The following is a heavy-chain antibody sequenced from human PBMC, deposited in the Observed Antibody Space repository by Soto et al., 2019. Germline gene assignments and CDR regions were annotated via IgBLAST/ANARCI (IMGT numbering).Heavy chain of an antibody. CDR1: GLTVSANY. V-gene: IGHV3-53*01. CDR2: LYSGGTA. Sequence: GGSRRLACAASGLTVSANYMNWVRQAPGKGVEGVSLLYSGGTAYYADSVRGRFTIARDNSKNTLYLQMNSLRVEDTAVYFCASSRPSTMIVVTNHWYFDLWGRGTLVTVSS. CDR3: ASSRPSTMIVVTNHWYFDL. D-gene: IGHD3-22*01. J-gene: IGHJ2*01.